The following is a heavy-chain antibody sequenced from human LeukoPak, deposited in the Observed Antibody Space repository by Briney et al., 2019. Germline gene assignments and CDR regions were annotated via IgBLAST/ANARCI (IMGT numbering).Heavy chain of an antibody. CDR1: GYSFSSFW. CDR2: IDPSDSYT. V-gene: IGHV5-10-1*01. CDR3: ARALRITFGGGRGAFDI. Sequence: KPGESLKISCKGSGYSFSSFWISWVRQMPGKGLEWMGRIDPSDSYTNYSPSFQGHLTISADKSISTAYLQWSSLKASDTAMYYCARALRITFGGGRGAFDIWGQGTMVTVSS. J-gene: IGHJ3*02. D-gene: IGHD3-16*01.